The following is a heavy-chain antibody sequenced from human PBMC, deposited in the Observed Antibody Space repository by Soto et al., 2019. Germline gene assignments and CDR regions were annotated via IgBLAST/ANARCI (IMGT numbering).Heavy chain of an antibody. CDR3: ARDHYYGSGSLDY. CDR1: GGSISSGGYY. V-gene: IGHV4-31*03. Sequence: KPAETLSLTCTVSGGSISSGGYYWSWIRQHPGKGLEWIGYIYYSGSTYYNPSLKSRVTISVDTSKNQFSLKLSSVTAADTAVYYCARDHYYGSGSLDYWGQGTLVTVSS. CDR2: IYYSGST. J-gene: IGHJ4*02. D-gene: IGHD3-10*01.